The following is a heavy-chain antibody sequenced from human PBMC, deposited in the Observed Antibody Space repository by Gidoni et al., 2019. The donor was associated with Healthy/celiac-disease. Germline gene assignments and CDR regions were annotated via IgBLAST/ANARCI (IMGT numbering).Heavy chain of an antibody. J-gene: IGHJ4*02. CDR2: ISWNSGSI. CDR1: GFTFYDYA. CDR3: AKDRGGSYPGHYFDY. Sequence: EVQLVESGGGLVQPGRSLRLSCAASGFTFYDYAMHWVRQAPGKGLEWVSGISWNSGSIGYADSVKDRFTISRDNAKNSLYLQMNSLRAEDTALYYCAKDRGGSYPGHYFDYWGQGTLVTVSS. D-gene: IGHD1-26*01. V-gene: IGHV3-9*01.